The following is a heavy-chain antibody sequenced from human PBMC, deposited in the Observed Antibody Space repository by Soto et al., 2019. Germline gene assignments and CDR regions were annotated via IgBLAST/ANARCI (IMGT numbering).Heavy chain of an antibody. D-gene: IGHD3-22*01. CDR2: ISGSGVST. Sequence: EVQLLESGGGLVQPGGSLRLSCAASGFTFSSYAMSWVRQAPGKGLEWVSAISGSGVSTYYADSVKGRFTISRDNSKNTLYLQMNRLRAEDTAVYYCAKGAYYYDSAKYFHHWGQGTLVTVSS. V-gene: IGHV3-23*01. CDR3: AKGAYYYDSAKYFHH. J-gene: IGHJ1*01. CDR1: GFTFSSYA.